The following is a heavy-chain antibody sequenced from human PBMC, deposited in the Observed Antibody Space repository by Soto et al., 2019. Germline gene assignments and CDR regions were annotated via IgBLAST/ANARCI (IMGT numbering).Heavy chain of an antibody. Sequence: QVQLQQSGPGLVKPSQTLSLTCAISGDSVSSNSAAWNWIRQSPSRGLEWLGRTYYRSKWYNDYGVPVKSRITINPDTSKDHSSLQLNSVTPEDTVVYYCARERIAARPNFDYWGQGTLVTVSS. D-gene: IGHD6-6*01. CDR1: GDSVSSNSAA. J-gene: IGHJ4*02. V-gene: IGHV6-1*01. CDR3: ARERIAARPNFDY. CDR2: TYYRSKWYN.